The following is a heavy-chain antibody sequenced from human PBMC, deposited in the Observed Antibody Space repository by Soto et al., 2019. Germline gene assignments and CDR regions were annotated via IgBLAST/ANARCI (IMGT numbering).Heavy chain of an antibody. Sequence: SVKVSCKASGGTFSSYAISWVRQAPGQGLEWMGGIIPIFGTANYAQKFQGRVTITADKSTSTAYMELSSLRSEDTAVYYCARGKPLNAAMVPYYFDYWGQGTLVTVSS. CDR1: GGTFSSYA. CDR3: ARGKPLNAAMVPYYFDY. V-gene: IGHV1-69*06. J-gene: IGHJ4*02. D-gene: IGHD5-18*01. CDR2: IIPIFGTA.